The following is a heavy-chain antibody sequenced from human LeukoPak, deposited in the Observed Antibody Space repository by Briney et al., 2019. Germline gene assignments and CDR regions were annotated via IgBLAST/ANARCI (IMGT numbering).Heavy chain of an antibody. V-gene: IGHV1-69*06. CDR1: GGTFSSYA. J-gene: IGHJ5*02. CDR3: ARDHRADPAYNWFDP. D-gene: IGHD1-14*01. CDR2: IIPIFGTA. Sequence: ASVKVSCKASGGTFSSYAISWVRQAPGQGLEWMGGIIPIFGTANYAQKFQGRVTITADKSTSTAYMELSSLRSEDTAVYYCARDHRADPAYNWFDPWGQGTLVTVSS.